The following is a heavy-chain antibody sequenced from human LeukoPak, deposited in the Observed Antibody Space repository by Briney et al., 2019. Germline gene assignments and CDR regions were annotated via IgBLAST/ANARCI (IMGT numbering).Heavy chain of an antibody. CDR2: IIPIFGTA. V-gene: IGHV1-69*13. D-gene: IGHD2-2*02. Sequence: GASVKVSCKASGYTFTSYGISWVRQAPGQGLEWMGGIIPIFGTANYAQKFQGRVTITADESTSTAYMELSSLRSEDTAVYYCARGVRVPAAIGGVGYYYYYYMDVWGKGTTVTVSS. CDR1: GYTFTSYG. CDR3: ARGVRVPAAIGGVGYYYYYYMDV. J-gene: IGHJ6*03.